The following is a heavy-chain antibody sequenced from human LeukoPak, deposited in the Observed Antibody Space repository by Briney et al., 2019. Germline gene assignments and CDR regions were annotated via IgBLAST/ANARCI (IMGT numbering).Heavy chain of an antibody. CDR1: GGSFSGYH. Sequence: SETLSLTCAVYGGSFSGYHWSWIRQPPGKGLEWIGSIFYSGNTYYNPSVKSRVTISVDTSKNQFSLKLSSVTAADTAMYYCARGYYDILTGYFDYWGQGTLVTVPS. CDR3: ARGYYDILTGYFDY. J-gene: IGHJ4*02. V-gene: IGHV4-34*01. D-gene: IGHD3-9*01. CDR2: IFYSGNT.